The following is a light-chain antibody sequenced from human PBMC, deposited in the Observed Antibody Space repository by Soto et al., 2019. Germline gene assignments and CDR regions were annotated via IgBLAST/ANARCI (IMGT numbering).Light chain of an antibody. CDR3: SSYTSSSTLV. J-gene: IGLJ2*01. V-gene: IGLV2-14*01. Sequence: QYALTQPASVSGSPGQSITISCTGTSSDVGGYNYVSWYQQHPGKVPKLMVFDVSDRPSGVSNRFSGSKSGNTASLTISGLQAADEADYYCSSYTSSSTLVFGGGTKLTVL. CDR2: DVS. CDR1: SSDVGGYNY.